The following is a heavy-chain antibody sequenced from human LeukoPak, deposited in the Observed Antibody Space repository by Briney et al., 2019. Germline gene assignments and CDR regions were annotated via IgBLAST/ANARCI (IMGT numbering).Heavy chain of an antibody. J-gene: IGHJ4*02. D-gene: IGHD1-26*01. Sequence: GGSLRLSCTASGFTFSSYWMHWVRQAPGKGLEWVSRITSDGSSTSHADSVKGRFTISRDNAKNTLYLQMNSLRAEDTAVYYCSRGVGATDSWGQGILVTVSS. CDR3: SRGVGATDS. CDR1: GFTFSSYW. CDR2: ITSDGSST. V-gene: IGHV3-74*01.